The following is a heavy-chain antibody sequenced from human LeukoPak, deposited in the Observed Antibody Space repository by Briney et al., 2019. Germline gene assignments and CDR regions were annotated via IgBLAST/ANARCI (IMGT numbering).Heavy chain of an antibody. CDR2: INHSGST. Sequence: SETLSLTCAVYGGSFSGYYWSWIRQPPGKGLEWIGEINHSGSTNYNPSLRSRVTISVDTSKNQFSLKLSSVTAADTAVYYCASNYYGSGSYFVYWGQGTLVTVSS. V-gene: IGHV4-34*01. CDR1: GGSFSGYY. J-gene: IGHJ4*02. D-gene: IGHD3-10*01. CDR3: ASNYYGSGSYFVY.